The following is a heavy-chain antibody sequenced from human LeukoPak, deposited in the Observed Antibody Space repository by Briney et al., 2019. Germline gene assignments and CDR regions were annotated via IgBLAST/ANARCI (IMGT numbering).Heavy chain of an antibody. D-gene: IGHD6-19*01. CDR3: ARDSLPIPVAGPFDY. J-gene: IGHJ4*02. Sequence: GRSLRLSWAASGFTFSSYAMHWVRQAPGKGLEWGAVISYDGSNKDYPDSVKGRFTISRDNSKTTLYLQMNSLRAEDTAVYYCARDSLPIPVAGPFDYWGQGTLVTVSS. CDR2: ISYDGSNK. CDR1: GFTFSSYA. V-gene: IGHV3-30*04.